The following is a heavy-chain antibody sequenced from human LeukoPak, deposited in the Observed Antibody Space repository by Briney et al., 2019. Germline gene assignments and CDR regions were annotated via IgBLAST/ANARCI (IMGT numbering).Heavy chain of an antibody. J-gene: IGHJ4*02. CDR1: GFTFSSYA. V-gene: IGHV3-23*01. D-gene: IGHD2-21*01. Sequence: GGSLRLSCAASGFTFSSYAMSWVRQAPGKGLECVSHIRGSADSTYYSDSVKGRFTISRDNSKNTLYLQMNSLRAEDTAVYYCARGRLIRLESFFDLWGQGTLVTVSS. CDR3: ARGRLIRLESFFDL. CDR2: IRGSADST.